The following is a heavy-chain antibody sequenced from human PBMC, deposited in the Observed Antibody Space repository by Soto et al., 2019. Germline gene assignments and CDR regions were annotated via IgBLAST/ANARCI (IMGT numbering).Heavy chain of an antibody. CDR3: ARGYCSGGNCYSGMDV. CDR2: IIPISGTT. J-gene: IGHJ6*02. Sequence: GASVKVSCKASGGTFSTHAIIWVRQAPGHGLEWMGGIIPISGTTYYTQKFQGRVTITADEPTSTAFLELSSLKSDDTAAFFCARGYCSGGNCYSGMDVWGQGTMVTVSS. V-gene: IGHV1-69*13. D-gene: IGHD2-15*01. CDR1: GGTFSTHA.